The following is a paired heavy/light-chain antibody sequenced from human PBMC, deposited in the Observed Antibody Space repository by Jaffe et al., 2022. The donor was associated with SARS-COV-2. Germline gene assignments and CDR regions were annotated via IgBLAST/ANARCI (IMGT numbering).Heavy chain of an antibody. CDR3: ARGGSADSFDI. Sequence: EVQLVESGGGLVQPGGSLRLSCAASGFTFSSYSMNWVRQAPGEGLEWVSYISTGRSITYYAKSVKGRFTISRDNAKKSLYLQMNSLRDEDTAVYYCARGGSADSFDIWGQGTMVTVSP. CDR2: ISTGRSIT. V-gene: IGHV3-48*02. CDR1: GFTFSSYS. D-gene: IGHD1-26*01. J-gene: IGHJ3*02.
Light chain of an antibody. CDR2: SNN. CDR1: NSDIGSSP. V-gene: IGLV1-44*01. J-gene: IGLJ1*01. Sequence: QSVLTQPPSASGTPGQGVTISCSGRNSDIGSSPVNWYQQVPGTAPKLLIFSNNQRPSGVPDRFSGSRSGTSASLAISGLQSEDEADYFCAAWDGSLNVYVLGTGTKVTVL. CDR3: AAWDGSLNVYV.